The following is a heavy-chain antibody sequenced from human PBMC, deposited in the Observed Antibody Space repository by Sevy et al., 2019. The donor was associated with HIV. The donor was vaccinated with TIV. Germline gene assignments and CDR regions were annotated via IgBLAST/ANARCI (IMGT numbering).Heavy chain of an antibody. CDR1: GFTFSNAW. V-gene: IGHV3-15*01. D-gene: IGHD3-9*01. Sequence: GGSLRLSCVASGFTFSNAWMSWVRQAPGKGLEWVGRIKSKTDGGTTDYAAPVKGRFTISRDDSKNTLYLQMNSLKTEDTAVYYCTTPYYDILTGYDYYYGMDVWGQGTTVTVSS. CDR2: IKSKTDGGTT. J-gene: IGHJ6*02. CDR3: TTPYYDILTGYDYYYGMDV.